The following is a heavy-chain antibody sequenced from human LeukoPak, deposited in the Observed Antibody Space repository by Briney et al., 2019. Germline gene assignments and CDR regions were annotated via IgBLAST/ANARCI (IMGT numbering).Heavy chain of an antibody. J-gene: IGHJ4*02. Sequence: GGSLRLSCAASGFTFSSYAMSWVRQAPGKGLEWVSAISGSGGSTYYADSVKGRFTISRDNSENTLYLQMNSLRAEDTAVYYCASVRQWEPASFDYWGQGTLVTVSS. CDR2: ISGSGGST. V-gene: IGHV3-23*01. CDR3: ASVRQWEPASFDY. CDR1: GFTFSSYA. D-gene: IGHD1-26*01.